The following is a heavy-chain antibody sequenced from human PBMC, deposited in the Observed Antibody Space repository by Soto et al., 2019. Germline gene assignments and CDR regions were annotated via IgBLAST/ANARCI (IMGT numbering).Heavy chain of an antibody. D-gene: IGHD3-10*01. Sequence: QVQLVQSGAEVNKPGASVKVSCKASGYTFTGYYMHWVRQAPGQGLEWMGWINPNSGGTNYAQKFQGWVTMTRDTSISTAYMELSRLRSDDTAVYYCARGIITLVRGVGIDYWGQGTLVTVSS. CDR2: INPNSGGT. J-gene: IGHJ4*02. V-gene: IGHV1-2*04. CDR3: ARGIITLVRGVGIDY. CDR1: GYTFTGYY.